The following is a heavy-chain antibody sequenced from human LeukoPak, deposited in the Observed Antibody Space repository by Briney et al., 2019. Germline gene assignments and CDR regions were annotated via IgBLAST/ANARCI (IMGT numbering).Heavy chain of an antibody. Sequence: GGSLRLSCADSQFTFNGSWMNWVRQAPGKGLEWVANMDPTGSQKRYVDSVRGRFTLSKANPGASLYLDMHSLRAEDTAIYYCAIWTSGNYWGQGTLVTVSS. J-gene: IGHJ4*02. CDR2: MDPTGSQK. CDR3: AIWTSGNY. D-gene: IGHD1-1*01. V-gene: IGHV3-7*01. CDR1: QFTFNGSW.